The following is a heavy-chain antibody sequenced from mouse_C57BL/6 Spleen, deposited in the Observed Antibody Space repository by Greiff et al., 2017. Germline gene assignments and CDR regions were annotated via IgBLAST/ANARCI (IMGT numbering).Heavy chain of an antibody. CDR3: AGYSNYVGYFDV. D-gene: IGHD2-5*01. J-gene: IGHJ1*03. V-gene: IGHV1-80*01. Sequence: QVQLQQSGAELVKPGASVKISCKASGYAFSSYWMNWVKQRPGKGLEWIGQIYPGDGDTNYNGKFKGKATLTAYKSSSTAYMQLSSLTSEDSAVYFCAGYSNYVGYFDVWGTGTTVTVSS. CDR2: IYPGDGDT. CDR1: GYAFSSYW.